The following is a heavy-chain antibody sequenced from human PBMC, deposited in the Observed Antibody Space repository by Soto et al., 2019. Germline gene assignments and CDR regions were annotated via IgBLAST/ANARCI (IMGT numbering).Heavy chain of an antibody. CDR2: VFGGGRT. CDR1: GVSIINFR. CDR3: ARDVVTSIADPNYFDY. J-gene: IGHJ4*02. V-gene: IGHV4-4*07. D-gene: IGHD6-6*01. Sequence: SEMQPLTWTFAGVSIINFRLTWIPQTAGKGLEWVGIVFGGGRTKYNPSLKRRVTVSVDTSKNQFSLKLSSVTAADTAVYYCARDVVTSIADPNYFDYWGQGTLVTV.